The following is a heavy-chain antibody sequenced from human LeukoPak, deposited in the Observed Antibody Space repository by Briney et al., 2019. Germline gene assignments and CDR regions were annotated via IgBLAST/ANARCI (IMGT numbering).Heavy chain of an antibody. Sequence: PSETLSLTCAVYGGSFSGYYWSWIRQPPGKGLEWIGKINHSGITNYNPSLKSRVTISLDTSKNQFFLKLSSVTAADTAVYYCARGRIDCSSTSCYEDAFDIWGQGTMVTVSS. D-gene: IGHD2-2*01. CDR3: ARGRIDCSSTSCYEDAFDI. V-gene: IGHV4-34*01. CDR2: INHSGIT. J-gene: IGHJ3*02. CDR1: GGSFSGYY.